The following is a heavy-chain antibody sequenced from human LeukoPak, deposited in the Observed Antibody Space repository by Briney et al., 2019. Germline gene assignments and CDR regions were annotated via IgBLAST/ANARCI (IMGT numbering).Heavy chain of an antibody. V-gene: IGHV4-38-2*01. CDR3: ASDSSGWYLGGPFDY. D-gene: IGHD6-19*01. J-gene: IGHJ4*02. Sequence: SETLSLTCAVSGYSISSGYYRGWTRQPPGKGREWVGRIYHSGSTYYNATLKRRVNISVDTTKNKFCLQMRSVTAAATAVCYCASDSSGWYLGGPFDYWGQGTLVTVSS. CDR1: GYSISSGYY. CDR2: IYHSGST.